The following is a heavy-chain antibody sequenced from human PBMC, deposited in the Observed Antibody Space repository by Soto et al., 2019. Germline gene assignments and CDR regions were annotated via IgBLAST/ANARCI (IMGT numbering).Heavy chain of an antibody. D-gene: IGHD6-13*01. CDR3: ARASGYSSSWYVFGRCWFDP. J-gene: IGHJ5*02. CDR1: GGSIRSNNW. Sequence: PSETLSLTCAVSGGSIRSNNWWSWVRQPPGKGLEWIGEINHSGSTNYNPSPKSRVTISVDTSKNQFSLKLSSVTAADTAVYYCARASGYSSSWYVFGRCWFDPWGQGTLVTVSS. CDR2: INHSGST. V-gene: IGHV4-4*02.